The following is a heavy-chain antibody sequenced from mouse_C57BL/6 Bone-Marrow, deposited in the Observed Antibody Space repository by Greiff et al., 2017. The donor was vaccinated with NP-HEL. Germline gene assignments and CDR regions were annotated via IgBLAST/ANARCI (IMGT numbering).Heavy chain of an antibody. CDR3: TRGDYYGRGYYFDY. D-gene: IGHD1-1*01. CDR1: GYTFTDYE. Sequence: QVQLKESGAELVRPGASVTLSCKASGYTFTDYEMHWVKQTPVHGLEWVGAIDPETGGTAYNQKFKGKAILTADKSSSTAYMELRSLTSEDSAVYYCTRGDYYGRGYYFDYWGQGTTLTVSS. J-gene: IGHJ2*01. V-gene: IGHV1-15*01. CDR2: IDPETGGT.